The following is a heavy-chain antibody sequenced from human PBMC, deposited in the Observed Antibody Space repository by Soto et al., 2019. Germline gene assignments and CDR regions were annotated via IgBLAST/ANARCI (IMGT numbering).Heavy chain of an antibody. D-gene: IGHD4-17*01. CDR1: GFTFSSYG. J-gene: IGHJ4*02. CDR2: ISYDGSNK. CDR3: AKEKRDYGDYAGPFDY. Sequence: GGSLRLSCAASGFTFSSYGMHWVRQAPGKGLEWVAVISYDGSNKYYADSVKGRFTISRDNSKNTLYLQMNSLRAEDTAVYYCAKEKRDYGDYAGPFDYWGQGTLVTVSS. V-gene: IGHV3-30*18.